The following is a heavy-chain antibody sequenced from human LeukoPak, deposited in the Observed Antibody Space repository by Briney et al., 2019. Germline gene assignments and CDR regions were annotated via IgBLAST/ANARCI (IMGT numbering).Heavy chain of an antibody. CDR2: IFYSGST. V-gene: IGHV4-59*12. CDR1: GGSISGYY. CDR3: ARFPGGRAFDI. Sequence: NPSETLSLTCSVSGGSISGYYWTWIRQPPGKGLEWIGYIFYSGSTNYNPSLKSRVTMSVDTSKNQFSLKLSSVTAADTAVYYCARFPGGRAFDIWGQGTMVTVSS. J-gene: IGHJ3*02. D-gene: IGHD1-26*01.